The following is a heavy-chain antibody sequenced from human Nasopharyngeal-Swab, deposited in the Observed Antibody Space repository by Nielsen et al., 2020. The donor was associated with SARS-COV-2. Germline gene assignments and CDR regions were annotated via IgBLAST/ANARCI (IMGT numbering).Heavy chain of an antibody. CDR3: ARDPSTLRGSNWFDY. J-gene: IGHJ4*02. CDR1: GYTFTSYG. V-gene: IGHV1-18*01. CDR2: ISAYNGNT. Sequence: ASVTVSCKASGYTFTSYGISWVRQAPGQGLEWMGWISAYNGNTNYAQKLQGRVTMTTDTSTSTAYMELRSLRSDDTAVYYCARDPSTLRGSNWFDYWGQGTLVTVSS. D-gene: IGHD1-26*01.